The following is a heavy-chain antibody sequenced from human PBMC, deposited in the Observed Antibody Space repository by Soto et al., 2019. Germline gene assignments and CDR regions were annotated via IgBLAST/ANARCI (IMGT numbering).Heavy chain of an antibody. D-gene: IGHD3-10*01. V-gene: IGHV3-33*06. J-gene: IGHJ4*02. CDR3: AKEYGTSSRGVFIKGVDH. CDR2: IWYDGSNQ. Sequence: QEQLVESGGGVVQPGRSLRLSCAASGFSFSTSGMHWVRQAPGKGLEWVAIIWYDGSNQYYADFVKGRFTITRDNSKNMLYLQLNSLTPEDTAVYYCAKEYGTSSRGVFIKGVDHWGQGTLVTVSS. CDR1: GFSFSTSG.